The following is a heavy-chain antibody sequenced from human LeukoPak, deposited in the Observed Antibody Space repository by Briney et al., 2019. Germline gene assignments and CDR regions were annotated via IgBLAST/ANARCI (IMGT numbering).Heavy chain of an antibody. CDR1: GGSISSGSYY. CDR3: ARGTMVRGVIRVNFDY. CDR2: IYYSGST. V-gene: IGHV4-31*03. D-gene: IGHD3-10*01. Sequence: SQTLSLTCTVSGGSISSGSYYWSWIRQHPGKGLEWIVYIYYSGSTYYNPSLKSRVTISVDTSKNQFSLKLSSVTAADTAVYYCARGTMVRGVIRVNFDYWGQGILVTVSS. J-gene: IGHJ4*02.